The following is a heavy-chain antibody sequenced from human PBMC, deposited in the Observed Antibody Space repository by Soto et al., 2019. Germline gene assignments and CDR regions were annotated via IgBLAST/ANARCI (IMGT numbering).Heavy chain of an antibody. V-gene: IGHV3-64*02. D-gene: IGHD2-2*01. CDR2: ISRRGDRT. CDR1: GFTFSSYN. J-gene: IGHJ4*02. Sequence: EVQLVESGEGLVQPGGSLRLSCAASGFTFSSYNIHWIRQAPGKGLEFVSAISRRGDRTYYADSVKGRFTITTDNYKNTVWLKMGSLRAEDVAVYYGARERCSSDQCYNFNYWGRGALVTVSS. CDR3: ARERCSSDQCYNFNY.